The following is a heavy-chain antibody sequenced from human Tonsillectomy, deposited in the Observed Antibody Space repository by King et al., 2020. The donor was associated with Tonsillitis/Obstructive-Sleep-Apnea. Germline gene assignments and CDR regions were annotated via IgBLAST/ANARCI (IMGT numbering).Heavy chain of an antibody. CDR3: ARDGYSNPGLDY. D-gene: IGHD4-11*01. J-gene: IGHJ4*02. Sequence: VQLVESGGGVVQPGRSLRLSCAASGFTFSSYGMHWVRQAPGKGLEWVAVIWYDGSNKYYADSVKGRFTISRDNSKNTLYLQMNSLRAEDTAVYYCARDGYSNPGLDYWGQGTLVTVSS. V-gene: IGHV3-33*01. CDR2: IWYDGSNK. CDR1: GFTFSSYG.